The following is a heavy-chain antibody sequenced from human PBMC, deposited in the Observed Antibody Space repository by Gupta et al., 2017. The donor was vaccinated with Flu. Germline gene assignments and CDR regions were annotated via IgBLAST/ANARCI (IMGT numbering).Heavy chain of an antibody. CDR3: ASCADQYFDY. J-gene: IGHJ4*02. CDR2: VYYSGNT. D-gene: IGHD4-4*01. Sequence: QMQLQESGPGLVKPSETLSLTCTVSGGSISSYYWSWIRQPPGQGLEWIGYVYYSGNTNDNPSLKRRVTISVLLSQMQFSMSMHSVTAADAAVYDGASCADQYFDYWGQGILVSVSS. V-gene: IGHV4-59*01. CDR1: GGSISSYY.